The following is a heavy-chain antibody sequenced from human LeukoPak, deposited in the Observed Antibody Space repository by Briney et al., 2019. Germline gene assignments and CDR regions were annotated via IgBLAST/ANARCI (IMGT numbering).Heavy chain of an antibody. CDR1: GFTFSNYW. V-gene: IGHV3-7*01. CDR2: IKYDGSEK. Sequence: SGGSLRLSCAASGFTFSNYWMTWFRQTPGKDLEWVGNIKYDGSEKYYVDSVKGRFTISRDNAKNSLYLHMSSLRVEDTAIYYCARDYVWGSSESDYWGQGTLVTVSS. CDR3: ARDYVWGSSESDY. D-gene: IGHD7-27*01. J-gene: IGHJ4*02.